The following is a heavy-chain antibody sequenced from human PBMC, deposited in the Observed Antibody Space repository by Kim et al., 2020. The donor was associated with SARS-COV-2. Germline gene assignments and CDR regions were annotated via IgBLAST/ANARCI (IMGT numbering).Heavy chain of an antibody. CDR1: GFTFSSYS. V-gene: IGHV3-21*01. D-gene: IGHD6-13*01. CDR2: ISSSSSYI. J-gene: IGHJ4*02. CDR3: ARVGKQQLGYY. Sequence: GGSLRLSCAASGFTFSSYSMNWVRQAPGKGLEWVSSISSSSSYIYYADSVNGLFTISRDNAKNSLYLQMNSLRAEDTAVYYCARVGKQQLGYYWGQGTLVTVSS.